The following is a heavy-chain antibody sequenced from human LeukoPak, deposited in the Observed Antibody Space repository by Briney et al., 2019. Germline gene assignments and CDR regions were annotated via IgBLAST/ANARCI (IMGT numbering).Heavy chain of an antibody. J-gene: IGHJ3*02. CDR3: AREDPGPFDAFDT. V-gene: IGHV3-23*01. CDR2: ISDSGGTT. Sequence: PGGSLRLSCAASGFTFAGYAMSWLRQAPGKGLEWVSGISDSGGTTYYADSVKGRFTISRDNSKNTLYLQMNSLRAEDTATYYCAREDPGPFDAFDTWGQGAKVTVSS. CDR1: GFTFAGYA.